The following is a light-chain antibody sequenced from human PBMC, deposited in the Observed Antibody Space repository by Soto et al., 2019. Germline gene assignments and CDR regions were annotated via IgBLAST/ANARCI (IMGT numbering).Light chain of an antibody. CDR2: ANN. CDR1: SSNIGSEN. CDR3: AAWDDSLKGWV. J-gene: IGLJ3*02. Sequence: QAVVTQPPSASGTPGQRVTISCSGSSSNIGSENVNWYQQVPGTAPKLLIYANNQRPSGVPDRFSVSKSGTSASLAIGRLQSEDEADYYCAAWDDSLKGWVFGGGTKVTVL. V-gene: IGLV1-44*01.